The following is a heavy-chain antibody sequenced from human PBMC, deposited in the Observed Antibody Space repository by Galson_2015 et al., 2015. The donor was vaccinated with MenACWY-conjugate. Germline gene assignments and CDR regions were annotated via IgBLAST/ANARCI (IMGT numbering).Heavy chain of an antibody. CDR3: ARSRVGYGERWLDP. Sequence: SLRLSCAASGFTVSANCMSWVRQAPGKGLECVSILCSGTTTYYADSVKGQFTISGDNSKNTVYLQMNSLRAEDTAMYYCARSRVGYGERWLDPWGQGTLVTVSS. D-gene: IGHD5-12*01. V-gene: IGHV3-53*01. CDR1: GFTVSANC. J-gene: IGHJ5*02. CDR2: LCSGTTT.